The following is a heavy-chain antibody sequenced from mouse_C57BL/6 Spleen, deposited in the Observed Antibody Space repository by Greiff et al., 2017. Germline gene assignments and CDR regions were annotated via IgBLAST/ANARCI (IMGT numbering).Heavy chain of an antibody. Sequence: QVQLKQSGAELVKPGASVKISCTASGYAFSSYWMNWVKQRPGKGLEWIGQIYPGDGDTYYNGKFKGKATLTADKSSSTAYMQLSSLTSEDSAVYVGTRGRNPYFDYWGQGTTLTVSS. V-gene: IGHV1-80*01. CDR3: TRGRNPYFDY. D-gene: IGHD1-1*01. CDR2: IYPGDGDT. J-gene: IGHJ2*01. CDR1: GYAFSSYW.